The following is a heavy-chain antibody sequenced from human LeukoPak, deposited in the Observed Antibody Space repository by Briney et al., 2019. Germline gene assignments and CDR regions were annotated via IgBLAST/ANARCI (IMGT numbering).Heavy chain of an antibody. CDR1: GFSLSTSGVG. CDR3: ARRPSVVVTALTYNWFDP. D-gene: IGHD2-21*02. J-gene: IGHJ5*02. V-gene: IGHV2-5*02. Sequence: SGPTLVKPTQTLTLTCTFSGFSLSTSGVGVGWIRQPPGKALEWLALIYWDDDKRYSPSLKSRLTITKDTSKDQVVLTMTNMDPVDTATYYCARRPSVVVTALTYNWFDPWGQGTLVTVSS. CDR2: IYWDDDK.